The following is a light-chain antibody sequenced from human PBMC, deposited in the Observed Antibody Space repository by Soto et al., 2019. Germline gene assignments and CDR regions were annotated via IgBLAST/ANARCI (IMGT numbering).Light chain of an antibody. J-gene: IGKJ5*01. Sequence: EIVLTQSPGTLSLSPGERATLSCRASQSVSSSYLAWYQQKPGQATSLLIYGASSRATGIPDRFSGSGSGSDFTLTISRLEPEDFAVYYCQQYGSSRPITFGQGTRLEIK. CDR3: QQYGSSRPIT. CDR2: GAS. V-gene: IGKV3-20*01. CDR1: QSVSSSY.